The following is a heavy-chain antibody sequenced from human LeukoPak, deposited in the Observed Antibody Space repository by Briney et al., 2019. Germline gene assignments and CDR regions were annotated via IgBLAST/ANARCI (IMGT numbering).Heavy chain of an antibody. Sequence: SQTLSLTCTVSGGSISSGSYYWSWIRQPAGKGLEWIGRIYTSGSTNYSPSLKSRVTISVDTSKNQFSLKLSSVTAADTAVYYCARGPTYCSSSSCLQGEWGQGTLVTVSS. D-gene: IGHD2-15*01. V-gene: IGHV4-61*02. CDR2: IYTSGST. CDR1: GGSISSGSYY. J-gene: IGHJ4*02. CDR3: ARGPTYCSSSSCLQGE.